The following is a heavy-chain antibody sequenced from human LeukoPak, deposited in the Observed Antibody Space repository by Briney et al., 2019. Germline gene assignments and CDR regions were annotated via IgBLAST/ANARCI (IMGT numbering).Heavy chain of an antibody. J-gene: IGHJ6*03. CDR3: ARARLRLPYYYYYYMDV. D-gene: IGHD5-12*01. CDR2: ISAYNGNT. V-gene: IGHV1-18*01. CDR1: GYTFTSYG. Sequence: ASVKVSCKASGYTFTSYGISRVRQAPGQGLEWMGWISAYNGNTNYAQKLQGRVTMTTDTSTSTAYMELRSLRSDDTAVYYCARARLRLPYYYYYYMDVWGKGTTVTVSS.